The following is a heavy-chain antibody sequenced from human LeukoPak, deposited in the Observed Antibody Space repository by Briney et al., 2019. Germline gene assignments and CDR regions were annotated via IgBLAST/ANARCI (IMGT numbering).Heavy chain of an antibody. V-gene: IGHV3-66*01. CDR3: ARDRVRTTVSYYYGMDV. CDR1: GFTFSSNY. D-gene: IGHD4-17*01. Sequence: GGSLRLSCAASGFTFSSNYMSWVRQAPGKGLEWVSVIYSGGSTYYTASAKGSVTISRDNSKNTLYLQMNSLRAEDTAVYYCARDRVRTTVSYYYGMDVWGQGTTVTVSS. CDR2: IYSGGST. J-gene: IGHJ6*02.